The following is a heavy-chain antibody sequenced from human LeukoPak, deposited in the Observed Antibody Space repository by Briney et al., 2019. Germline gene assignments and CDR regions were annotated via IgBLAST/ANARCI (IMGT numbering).Heavy chain of an antibody. CDR3: ARVRGLYYGDAFDI. CDR1: GGSISSGDYY. D-gene: IGHD3-10*01. V-gene: IGHV4-30-4*01. J-gene: IGHJ3*02. Sequence: SQTLSLTCTVSGGSISSGDYYWSWIRQPPGKGLEWIGYIYYSGSTYYNPSLKSRVTISVDTSKNQFSLKLSSVTAADTAVYYCARVRGLYYGDAFDIRGQGTMVTVSS. CDR2: IYYSGST.